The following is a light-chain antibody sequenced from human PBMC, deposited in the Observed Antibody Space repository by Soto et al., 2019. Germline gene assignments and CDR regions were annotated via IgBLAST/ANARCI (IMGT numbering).Light chain of an antibody. CDR3: KSYAGSNTYV. Sequence: QSVLTQPPSASGTPGQKITISCTGTRNDIGAYEFVSWYQHHPGKAPKLIIYEVVQRPSGVPDRFSGSKSGNTASLTVSGLQAADEADYYCKSYAGSNTYVFGTGTKVTVL. J-gene: IGLJ1*01. CDR2: EVV. CDR1: RNDIGAYEF. V-gene: IGLV2-8*01.